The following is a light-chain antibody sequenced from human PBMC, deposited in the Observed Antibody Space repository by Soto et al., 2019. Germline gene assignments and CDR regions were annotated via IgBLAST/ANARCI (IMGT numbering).Light chain of an antibody. V-gene: IGKV1-5*03. CDR3: QEYKSYST. J-gene: IGKJ2*01. CDR1: QSISSW. CDR2: KAS. Sequence: DNQMTQSPSTLSASVGDRVTITCRASQSISSWLAWYQQKPGKAPKLLIYKASSLESGVPSRFSGSGSGTEFTLTISSLQPDDFATYYCQEYKSYSTFGQGTKLEIK.